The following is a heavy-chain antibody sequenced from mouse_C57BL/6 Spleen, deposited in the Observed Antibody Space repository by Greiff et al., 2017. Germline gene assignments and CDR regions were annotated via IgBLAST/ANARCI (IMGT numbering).Heavy chain of an antibody. V-gene: IGHV1-26*01. Sequence: EVQLQQSGPELVKPGASVKISCKASGYTFTDYYMNWVKQSHGKSLEWIGDINPNNGGTSYNQKFKGKATLTVDKSSSTAYMELRSLTSEDSAVYYGARTGVTTVVANWYFDVWGTGTTVTVSS. CDR3: ARTGVTTVVANWYFDV. D-gene: IGHD1-1*01. J-gene: IGHJ1*03. CDR2: INPNNGGT. CDR1: GYTFTDYY.